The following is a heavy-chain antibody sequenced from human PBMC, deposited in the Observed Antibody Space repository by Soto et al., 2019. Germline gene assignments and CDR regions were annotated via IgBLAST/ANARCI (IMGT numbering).Heavy chain of an antibody. Sequence: GGSLRLSCAASGFTFSSYSMNWVRQAPGKGLEWVSYISSSSSTIYYADSVKGRFTISRDNAKNSLYLQMNSLRAEDTAVYYCARQTGFSSGWFDHWGQGTLVTVSS. CDR3: ARQTGFSSGWFDH. V-gene: IGHV3-48*01. CDR2: ISSSSSTI. D-gene: IGHD6-19*01. CDR1: GFTFSSYS. J-gene: IGHJ5*02.